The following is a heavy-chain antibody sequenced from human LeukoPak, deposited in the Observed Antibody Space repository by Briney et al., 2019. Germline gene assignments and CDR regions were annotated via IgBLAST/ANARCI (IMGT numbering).Heavy chain of an antibody. V-gene: IGHV4-4*07. J-gene: IGHJ4*02. CDR3: ARGLRDVRGWYHHDF. D-gene: IGHD6-19*01. CDR2: MYTTGTT. CDR1: GGSLDSYH. Sequence: LETLSLTCTVSGGSLDSYHWSCLRQPAGKEVEWIGHMYTTGTTRYKSALKSRVSMSIDTSTNQFSLTLSSVTAADTAVYYCARGLRDVRGWYHHDFWGQGTLVTVSS.